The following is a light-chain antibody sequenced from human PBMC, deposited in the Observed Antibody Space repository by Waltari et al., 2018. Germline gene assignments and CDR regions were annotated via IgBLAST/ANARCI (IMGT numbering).Light chain of an antibody. Sequence: EVVLTQSPGTLSLSPGERATLACRASQSVGTSLAWYQQKPGQAPRLLIYGASRRATGIPDRFSGSGSGTDFSLTISRLEPEDFAVYYCQHYVRLPATFGQGTKLEIK. J-gene: IGKJ1*01. V-gene: IGKV3-20*01. CDR3: QHYVRLPAT. CDR2: GAS. CDR1: QSVGTS.